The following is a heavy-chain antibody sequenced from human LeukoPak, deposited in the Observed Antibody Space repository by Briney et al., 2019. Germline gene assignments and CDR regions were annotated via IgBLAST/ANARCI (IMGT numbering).Heavy chain of an antibody. Sequence: QPGGSLRLSCAASGFTFSSYAMSWVRQAPGKGLEWVSAISGSGGSTYYADSVKGRFTISRDNSKNTLYLQMNSLRAEDTAVYYCAKPHMITFGGIIVPDFDYWGQGTLVTVSS. J-gene: IGHJ4*02. V-gene: IGHV3-23*01. CDR1: GFTFSSYA. CDR3: AKPHMITFGGIIVPDFDY. D-gene: IGHD3-16*02. CDR2: ISGSGGST.